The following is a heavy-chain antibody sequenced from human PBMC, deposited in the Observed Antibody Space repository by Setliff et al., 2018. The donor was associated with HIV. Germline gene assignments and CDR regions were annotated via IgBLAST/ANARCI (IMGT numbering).Heavy chain of an antibody. V-gene: IGHV1-69*13. Sequence: SVKVSCKASGGAYPTFAFNWVRQAPGQGLEWMGGIIPIYGTANYAQKFQGRVTITADESARTAFMEMRSLRSDDTAIYYCASGIRGLIRTDYYYEMEVWGKGTTVTVSS. D-gene: IGHD3-10*01. CDR3: ASGIRGLIRTDYYYEMEV. J-gene: IGHJ6*04. CDR2: IIPIYGTA. CDR1: GGAYPTFA.